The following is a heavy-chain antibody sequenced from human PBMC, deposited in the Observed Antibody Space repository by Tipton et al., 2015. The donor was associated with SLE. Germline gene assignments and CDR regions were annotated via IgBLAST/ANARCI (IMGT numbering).Heavy chain of an antibody. CDR2: INHSGGT. J-gene: IGHJ3*02. CDR3: ARGVRCSSGQSAFDI. Sequence: LRLSCAVYGGSFSGYYWSWIRQPPGKGLEWIGEINHSGGTNYNPSLKSRVTISINTSKNQFSLNLSSVTAADTAVYFCARGVRCSSGQSAFDIWGQGTMVSVSS. CDR1: GGSFSGYY. V-gene: IGHV4-34*01. D-gene: IGHD6-25*01.